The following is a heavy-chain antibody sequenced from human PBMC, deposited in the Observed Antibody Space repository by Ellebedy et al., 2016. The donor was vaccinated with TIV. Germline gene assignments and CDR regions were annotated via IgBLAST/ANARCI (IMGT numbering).Heavy chain of an antibody. V-gene: IGHV3-33*08. Sequence: GESLKISXAASGFTFSSYGMHWVRQAPGKGLEWVAVIWYDGSNKYYADSVKGRFTISRDNSKNTLYLQMNSLRAEDTAVYYCARGPYCTNGVCYTYYFDYWGQGTLVTVSS. J-gene: IGHJ4*02. CDR2: IWYDGSNK. CDR3: ARGPYCTNGVCYTYYFDY. CDR1: GFTFSSYG. D-gene: IGHD2-8*01.